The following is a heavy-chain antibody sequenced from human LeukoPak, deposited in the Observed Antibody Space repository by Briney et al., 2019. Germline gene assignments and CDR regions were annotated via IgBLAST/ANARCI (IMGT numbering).Heavy chain of an antibody. V-gene: IGHV1-3*01. CDR2: INAGNGNT. Sequence: ASVKVSCKASGYTFTSYAMHWVRQAPGQRLEWMGWINAGNGNTKYSQKFQGRVAITRDTSASTAYMDLSSLRSEDTAVYYCARGAQSVYSSNWGIYYFDYWGQGTLVTVSS. CDR3: ARGAQSVYSSNWGIYYFDY. D-gene: IGHD6-13*01. CDR1: GYTFTSYA. J-gene: IGHJ4*02.